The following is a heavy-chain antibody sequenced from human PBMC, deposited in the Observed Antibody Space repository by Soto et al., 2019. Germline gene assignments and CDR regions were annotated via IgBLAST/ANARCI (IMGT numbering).Heavy chain of an antibody. V-gene: IGHV1-69*13. J-gene: IGHJ6*02. CDR3: ARDDATYCGGDCYRYFYYGMDV. D-gene: IGHD2-21*02. Sequence: GASVKVSCKASGGTFSNHAISWVRQAPGQGLEWVGGIIPMFPTADYAQRFQGRVTITADDSTTTVYMELSGLRSEDTAMYYCARDDATYCGGDCYRYFYYGMDVWGQGTTLTFYS. CDR1: GGTFSNHA. CDR2: IIPMFPTA.